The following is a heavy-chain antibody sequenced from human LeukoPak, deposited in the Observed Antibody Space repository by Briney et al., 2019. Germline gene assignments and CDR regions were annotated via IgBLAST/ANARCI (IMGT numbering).Heavy chain of an antibody. J-gene: IGHJ5*02. V-gene: IGHV1-69*13. CDR3: ARDRYYYDSSGYYRGFDP. CDR2: IIPIFGTA. Sequence: TVNVSCKASGGTFSSYAISWVRQAPGQGLEWMGGIIPIFGTANYAQKFQGRVTITADESTSTAYMELSSLRSEDTAVYYCARDRYYYDSSGYYRGFDPWGQGTLVTVSS. D-gene: IGHD3-22*01. CDR1: GGTFSSYA.